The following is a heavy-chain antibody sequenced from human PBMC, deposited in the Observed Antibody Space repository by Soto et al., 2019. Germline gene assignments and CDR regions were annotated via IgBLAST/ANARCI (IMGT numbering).Heavy chain of an antibody. J-gene: IGHJ4*02. CDR1: GYTFTSYD. Sequence: ASVKVSCKASGYTFTSYDINWVRQATGQGLEWMGWMNPNSGNTAYAQKFQGRVTMTRNTSISTAYMELSSLRSEDTAVYYCARERSSGWYVDYWGQGTLVTSPQ. D-gene: IGHD6-19*01. CDR3: ARERSSGWYVDY. CDR2: MNPNSGNT. V-gene: IGHV1-8*01.